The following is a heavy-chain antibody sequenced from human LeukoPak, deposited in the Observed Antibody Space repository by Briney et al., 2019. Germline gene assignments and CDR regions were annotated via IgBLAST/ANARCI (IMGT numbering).Heavy chain of an antibody. CDR3: ARLGFGGSGWFFDY. D-gene: IGHD6-19*01. J-gene: IGHJ4*02. CDR2: IWHDGSKK. V-gene: IGHV3-33*01. Sequence: GGSLRLSGAASGFILSTYGMHWVRQAPGKGLGWVAYIWHDGSKKYYADSVKGRFTISRDSSNNTLYLQMNSLRAEDTAVYYCARLGFGGSGWFFDYWGQGTLVTVSS. CDR1: GFILSTYG.